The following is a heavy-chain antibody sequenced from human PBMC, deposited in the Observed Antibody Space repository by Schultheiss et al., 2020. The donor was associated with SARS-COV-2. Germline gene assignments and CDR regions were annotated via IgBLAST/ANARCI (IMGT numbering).Heavy chain of an antibody. Sequence: SLKISCAASGFTFSSYGMHWVRQAPGKGLEWVAVISYDGSNKYYADSVKGRFTISRDNAKNSLYLQMNSLRAEDTAVYYCATGTTPRLPNYWGQGTLVTVSS. CDR2: ISYDGSNK. V-gene: IGHV3-30*03. CDR3: ATGTTPRLPNY. CDR1: GFTFSSYG. D-gene: IGHD4-11*01. J-gene: IGHJ4*02.